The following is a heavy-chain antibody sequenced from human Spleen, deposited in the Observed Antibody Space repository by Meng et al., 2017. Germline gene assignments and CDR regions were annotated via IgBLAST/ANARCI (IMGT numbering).Heavy chain of an antibody. J-gene: IGHJ4*02. CDR2: IYHTGTT. CDR3: ASQSVTAIPFDY. D-gene: IGHD2-21*02. Sequence: QVQLRELGPGLVKPSQTLSLTCTVSGASISSINWWSWVRQPPGKGLEWIGEIYHTGTTNYNPSLESRVTISVDTSKNQFSLKMKSVTAADTAVYYCASQSVTAIPFDYWGPGALVTVSS. V-gene: IGHV4-4*02. CDR1: GASISSINW.